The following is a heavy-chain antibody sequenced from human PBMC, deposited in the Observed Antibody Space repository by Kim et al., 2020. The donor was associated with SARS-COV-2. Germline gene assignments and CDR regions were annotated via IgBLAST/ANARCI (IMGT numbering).Heavy chain of an antibody. V-gene: IGHV4-34*01. CDR1: GGSFSNYY. CDR3: ARGGDCRTTSCYGWMAS. Sequence: SETLSLTCAVYGGSFSNYYWIWIRQSPGKGLEWIGEINQSGSANYNPSLKSRLTISVETSKNQFSLKVTSVTAADTAVYYCARGGDCRTTSCYGWMASWGGGTLVTVSS. D-gene: IGHD2-2*01. CDR2: INQSGSA. J-gene: IGHJ5*02.